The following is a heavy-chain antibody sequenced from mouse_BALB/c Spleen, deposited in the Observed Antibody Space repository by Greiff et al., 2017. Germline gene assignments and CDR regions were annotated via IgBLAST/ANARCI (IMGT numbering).Heavy chain of an antibody. CDR1: GFTFSSYG. V-gene: IGHV5-6*01. CDR2: ISSGGSYT. J-gene: IGHJ2*01. D-gene: IGHD2-14*01. CDR3: ARRYDPYAMDY. Sequence: EVQLVESGGDLVKPGGSLKLSCAASGFTFSSYGMSWVRQTPDKRLEWVATISSGGSYTYYPDSVKGRFTISRDNAKNTLYLQMSSLKSEDTAMYYCARRYDPYAMDYWGQGTTLTVSS.